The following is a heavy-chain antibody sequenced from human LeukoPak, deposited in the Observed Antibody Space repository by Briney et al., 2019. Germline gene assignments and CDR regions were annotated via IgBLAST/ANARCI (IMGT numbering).Heavy chain of an antibody. CDR3: ARRGWDCSSTSCYDPTYYYYYMDV. Sequence: SETLSLTCTVSGGSISSGSYYWSWIRQPAGKGLEWIGRIYTSGSTNYNPSLKSRVTISVDTSKNQFSLKLSSVTAADTAVYYCARRGWDCSSTSCYDPTYYYYYMDVWGKGTTVTISS. CDR2: IYTSGST. D-gene: IGHD2-2*01. J-gene: IGHJ6*03. CDR1: GGSISSGSYY. V-gene: IGHV4-61*02.